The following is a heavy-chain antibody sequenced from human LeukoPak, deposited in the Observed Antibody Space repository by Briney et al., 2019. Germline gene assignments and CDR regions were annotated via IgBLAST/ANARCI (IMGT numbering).Heavy chain of an antibody. CDR1: GGSISSYC. D-gene: IGHD2-21*01. CDR3: ATSHDVKAAPYDL. J-gene: IGHJ5*02. CDR2: IFTSGRT. Sequence: PSETLSLTCTVSGGSISSYCWSWVRQSPGKGLEWIGYIFTSGRTDYNPSLKSRVTMSVDTSKNQLSMELRFLTAADTAVYYCATSHDVKAAPYDLWGQGTLVTVSS. V-gene: IGHV4-4*09.